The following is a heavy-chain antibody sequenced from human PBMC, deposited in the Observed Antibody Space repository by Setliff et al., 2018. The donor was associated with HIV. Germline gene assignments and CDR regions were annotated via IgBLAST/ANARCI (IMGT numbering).Heavy chain of an antibody. CDR1: GNSFISHY. CDR3: ARSRVAARMDS. D-gene: IGHD6-6*01. Sequence: RASVKVSCKASGNSFISHYIHWVRQVPGQGLDWMGIISPSDGSTVYTQKFQGRVTMTRDTSTSIVYMELSSLRSEDTAVYYCARSRVAARMDSWGQGTLVTVSS. V-gene: IGHV1-46*01. J-gene: IGHJ4*02. CDR2: ISPSDGST.